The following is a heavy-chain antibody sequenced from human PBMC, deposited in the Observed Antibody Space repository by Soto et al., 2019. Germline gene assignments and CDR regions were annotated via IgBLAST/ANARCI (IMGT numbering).Heavy chain of an antibody. CDR2: IRSKAYGGTT. CDR1: GFTFGDYA. J-gene: IGHJ4*02. V-gene: IGHV3-49*03. D-gene: IGHD6-6*01. Sequence: GGSLRLSCTASGFTFGDYAMSWFRQAPGKGLEWVGFIRSKAYGGTTEYAASVKGRFTISRDDSKSIAYLQMNSLKTEDTAVYYCTRAKPLAARDRYYFDYWGQGTLVTAPQ. CDR3: TRAKPLAARDRYYFDY.